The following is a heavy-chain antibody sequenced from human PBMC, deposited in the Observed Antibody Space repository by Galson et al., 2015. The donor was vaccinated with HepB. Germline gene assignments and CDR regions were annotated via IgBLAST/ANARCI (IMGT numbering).Heavy chain of an antibody. CDR2: IRSKAYGGPT. CDR1: GFTFGDYA. D-gene: IGHD4-17*01. V-gene: IGHV3-49*04. J-gene: IGHJ4*02. CDR3: TRLRRTVTSMYYFDY. Sequence: SLRLSCAASGFTFGDYAMSWVRQAPGKGLEWISFIRSKAYGGPTEYAASVKGRFTISRDDSKSIAYLQMNSLKTEDTAVYYCTRLRRTVTSMYYFDYWGQGTLVTVSS.